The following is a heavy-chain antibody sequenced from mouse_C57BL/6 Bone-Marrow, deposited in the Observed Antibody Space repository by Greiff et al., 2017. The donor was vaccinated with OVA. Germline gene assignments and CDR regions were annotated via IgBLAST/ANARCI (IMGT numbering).Heavy chain of an antibody. CDR3: ARSNWDPWFAY. Sequence: VQLKESGPELVKPGASVKIPCKASGYTFTDYNMDWVKQSHGKSLEWIGDINPNNGGTIYNQKFKGKATLTVDKSSSTAYMELRSLTSEDTAVYYCARSNWDPWFAYWGQGTLVTVSA. CDR2: INPNNGGT. V-gene: IGHV1-18*01. CDR1: GYTFTDYN. D-gene: IGHD4-1*01. J-gene: IGHJ3*01.